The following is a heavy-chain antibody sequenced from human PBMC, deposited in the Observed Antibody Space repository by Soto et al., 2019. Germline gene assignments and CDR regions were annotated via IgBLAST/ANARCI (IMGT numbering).Heavy chain of an antibody. CDR2: IYSGGTT. CDR1: GFIVSSNY. V-gene: IGHV3-53*01. Sequence: EVQLVESGGGLIQPGGSLRLSCAASGFIVSSNYMSWVRQAPGKGLEWVSVIYSGGTTYYADSVKGRFTISRDKSKNTLYLQTNSLRAEDTAVYYCARAAGSYYYYGMDVWGQGTTVTVSS. D-gene: IGHD6-19*01. J-gene: IGHJ6*02. CDR3: ARAAGSYYYYGMDV.